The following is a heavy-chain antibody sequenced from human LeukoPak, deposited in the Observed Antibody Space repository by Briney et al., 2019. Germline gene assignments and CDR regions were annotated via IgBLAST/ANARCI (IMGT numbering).Heavy chain of an antibody. V-gene: IGHV4-34*01. D-gene: IGHD3-9*01. CDR2: INHSGST. CDR1: GGSFSGYY. J-gene: IGHJ5*02. Sequence: SETLSLTCAVYGGSFSGYYWSWIRQPPGKGLEWIGEINHSGSTNYNPSLKSRVTISVDTSKNQFSLKLSSVTAADTAVYYCARRRGTIFRNWFDPWGQGTLVTVSS. CDR3: ARRRGTIFRNWFDP.